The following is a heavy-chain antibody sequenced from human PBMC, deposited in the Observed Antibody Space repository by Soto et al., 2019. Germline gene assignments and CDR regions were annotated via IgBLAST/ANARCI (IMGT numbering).Heavy chain of an antibody. CDR1: GHSFSNYW. J-gene: IGHJ6*02. D-gene: IGHD3-3*02. Sequence: EVQLVQSGAEVKKPGESLQISCKDSGHSFSNYWIGWVRQMPGKGLEWIGVIYPGDSDTKYSPSFQGQVTISADKSISTAYLQWSTLKASDTAIYYCARHMDILGPSVPRIRLGFYYGLDVWGHGTTVTVSS. CDR3: ARHMDILGPSVPRIRLGFYYGLDV. V-gene: IGHV5-51*01. CDR2: IYPGDSDT.